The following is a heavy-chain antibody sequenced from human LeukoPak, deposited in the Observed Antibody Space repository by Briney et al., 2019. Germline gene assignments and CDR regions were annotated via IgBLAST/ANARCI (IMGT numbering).Heavy chain of an antibody. Sequence: ASVPVSCKASGYTFTSYGISWVRQAPGQGLEWMGWISAYNGNTNYAQKLQGRVTMTTDTSTSTAYMELRSLRSDDTAVYYCARDRLLCFGESEYGMDVWGQGTTVTVSS. CDR3: ARDRLLCFGESEYGMDV. D-gene: IGHD3-10*01. J-gene: IGHJ6*02. V-gene: IGHV1-18*01. CDR2: ISAYNGNT. CDR1: GYTFTSYG.